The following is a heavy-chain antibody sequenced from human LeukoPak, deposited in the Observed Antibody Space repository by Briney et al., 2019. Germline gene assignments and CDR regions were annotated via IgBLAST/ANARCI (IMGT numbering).Heavy chain of an antibody. Sequence: SETLSLTCAVYGGSFSGYYWNWIRQPPGKGLEWIGEINHSGSTNYNPSLKSRVTISVDTSKNQFSLKLSSVTAADTAVYYCARGDIVVVPAAIVGYNWFDPWGQGTLVTVSS. D-gene: IGHD2-2*02. CDR1: GGSFSGYY. J-gene: IGHJ5*02. CDR2: INHSGST. V-gene: IGHV4-34*01. CDR3: ARGDIVVVPAAIVGYNWFDP.